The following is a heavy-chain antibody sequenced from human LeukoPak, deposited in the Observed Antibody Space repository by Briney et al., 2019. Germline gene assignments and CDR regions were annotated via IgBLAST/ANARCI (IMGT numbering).Heavy chain of an antibody. CDR1: GGSLSSYY. J-gene: IGHJ5*02. Sequence: SETLSLTCTVSGGSLSSYYWSWIRQPPGKGLEWIGYIYYSGSTNYNPSLKSRVTISVDTSKNQFSLKLSSVTAADTAVYYCARALNYGSGSYWYNWFDLWGQGTLVTVSS. CDR2: IYYSGST. D-gene: IGHD3-10*01. V-gene: IGHV4-59*01. CDR3: ARALNYGSGSYWYNWFDL.